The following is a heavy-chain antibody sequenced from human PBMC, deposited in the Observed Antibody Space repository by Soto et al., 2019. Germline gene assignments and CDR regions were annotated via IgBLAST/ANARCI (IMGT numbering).Heavy chain of an antibody. CDR3: ARTGDGHHDFLDY. V-gene: IGHV3-7*01. CDR2: INQDGNED. D-gene: IGHD1-1*01. Sequence: GSLLLSGAASGLTFSSYWMNWVRQAPGKGLEWVANINQDGNEDNLLDSVKGRFTISRDNAKNSLFLQMNSLRVDDKAVYYCARTGDGHHDFLDYWGQGALVTVYS. CDR1: GLTFSSYW. J-gene: IGHJ4*02.